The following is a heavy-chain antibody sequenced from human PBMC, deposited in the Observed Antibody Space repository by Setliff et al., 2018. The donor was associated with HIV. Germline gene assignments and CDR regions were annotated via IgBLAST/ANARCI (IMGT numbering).Heavy chain of an antibody. Sequence: ASVKVSCAASGFTFSTYCMNWVRQAPGKGLEWISSISYRSSYIYYSDSVKGRFTISRDDAENSLFLQVNSLRDEDTAVYYCARSQGIGNYYMDVWGTGTTVTVSS. V-gene: IGHV3-21*01. D-gene: IGHD2-15*01. CDR3: ARSQGIGNYYMDV. CDR1: GFTFSTYC. J-gene: IGHJ6*03. CDR2: ISYRSSYI.